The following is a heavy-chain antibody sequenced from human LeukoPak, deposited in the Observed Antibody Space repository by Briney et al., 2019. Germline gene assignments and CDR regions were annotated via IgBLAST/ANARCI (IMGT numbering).Heavy chain of an antibody. CDR1: GGSIRSSYYY. CDR3: ARENPSGYYNRPIDY. J-gene: IGHJ4*02. D-gene: IGHD3-22*01. CDR2: IYDSGST. V-gene: IGHV4-39*07. Sequence: SETLSLTCTVSGGSIRSSYYYWGWIRQPPGKGLEWIGSIYDSGSTYYNPSLKSRVTISVDTSKNQFSLKLSPVTAADTAIYYCARENPSGYYNRPIDYWGQGTLVTVSS.